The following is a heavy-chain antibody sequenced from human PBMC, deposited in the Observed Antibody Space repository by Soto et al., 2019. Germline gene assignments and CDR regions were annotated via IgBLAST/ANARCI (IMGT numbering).Heavy chain of an antibody. V-gene: IGHV5-10-1*01. J-gene: IGHJ6*02. CDR2: IDPTDSYT. CDR3: GGGGVGGVLTRTRDYYGMDV. Sequence: GESLKISCQGSGYSFTTYWISWVRQMPGKGLECMGRIDPTDSYTDYSPSFEGHVTMSVDRSINTAYLEWSSLKASDTAMYYWGGGGVGGVLTRTRDYYGMDVWGQGTRVTVSS. D-gene: IGHD3-10*01. CDR1: GYSFTTYW.